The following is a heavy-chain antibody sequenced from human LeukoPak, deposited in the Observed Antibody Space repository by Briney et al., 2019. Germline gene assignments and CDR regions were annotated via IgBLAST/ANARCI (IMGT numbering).Heavy chain of an antibody. CDR1: GFTFSSYG. CDR2: ISSSGSTI. CDR3: ARERKYDSNFDY. Sequence: PGGTLRLSCAASGFTFSSYGMSWIRQAPGKGLEWVSYISSSGSTIYYADSVKGRFTISRDNAKNSPYLQMNSLRAEDTAVYYCARERKYDSNFDYWGQGTLVTVSS. V-gene: IGHV3-48*04. D-gene: IGHD1-1*01. J-gene: IGHJ4*02.